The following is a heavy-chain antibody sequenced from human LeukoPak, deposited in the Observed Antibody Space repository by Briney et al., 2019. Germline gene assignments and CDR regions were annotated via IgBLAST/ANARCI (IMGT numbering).Heavy chain of an antibody. J-gene: IGHJ6*02. CDR1: GFTFSSYA. V-gene: IGHV3-23*01. D-gene: IGHD6-19*01. CDR2: ISGSGGST. CDR3: AKDRKAVAGTTSYGMDV. Sequence: GGSLRLSCAASGFTFSSYAMSWVRQAPGKGLEWVSAISGSGGSTYYADSVKGRFTISRDNSKSTLYLQMNSLRAEDTAVYYCAKDRKAVAGTTSYGMDVWGQGTTVTVSS.